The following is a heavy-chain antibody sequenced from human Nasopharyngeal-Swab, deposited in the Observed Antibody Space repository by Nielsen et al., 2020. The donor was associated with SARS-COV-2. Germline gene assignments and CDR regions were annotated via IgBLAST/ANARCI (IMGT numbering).Heavy chain of an antibody. D-gene: IGHD6-13*01. CDR1: GFTFSSYS. J-gene: IGHJ4*02. V-gene: IGHV3-21*01. CDR3: ARDRGIDGRIDY. Sequence: GGSLRLSCAASGFTFSSYSMNWVRQAPGKGLEWVSSISGSSSYIYYADSVKGRFTISRDNAKNSLYLQMNSLRAEDTAVYYCARDRGIDGRIDYWGQGTLVTVSS. CDR2: ISGSSSYI.